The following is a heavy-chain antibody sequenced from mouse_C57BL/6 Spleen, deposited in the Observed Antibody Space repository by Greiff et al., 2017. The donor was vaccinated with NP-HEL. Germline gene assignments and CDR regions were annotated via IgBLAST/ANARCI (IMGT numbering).Heavy chain of an antibody. D-gene: IGHD1-1*01. V-gene: IGHV14-4*01. J-gene: IGHJ2*01. Sequence: VQLQQSGAELVRPGASVKLSCTASGFTIKDDYMHWVKQRPEQGLEWIGWIDPENGDTEYASKFQGKATITADTSSNTAYLQLSSLTSEDTAVYYCTKSTTDRGNYWGQGTTLTVSS. CDR3: TKSTTDRGNY. CDR1: GFTIKDDY. CDR2: IDPENGDT.